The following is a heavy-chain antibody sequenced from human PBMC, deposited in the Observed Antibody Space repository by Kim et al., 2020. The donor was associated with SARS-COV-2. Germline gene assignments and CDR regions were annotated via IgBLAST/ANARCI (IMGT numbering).Heavy chain of an antibody. V-gene: IGHV4-59*01. Sequence: SETLSLTCTVSGGSISSYYWSWIRQPPGKGLEWIGYIYYSGSTNYNPSLKSRVTISVDTSKNQFSLKLSSVTAADTAVYYCARSLLYSSSPLSLDYWGQGTLVTVSS. CDR1: GGSISSYY. CDR3: ARSLLYSSSPLSLDY. D-gene: IGHD6-13*01. J-gene: IGHJ4*02. CDR2: IYYSGST.